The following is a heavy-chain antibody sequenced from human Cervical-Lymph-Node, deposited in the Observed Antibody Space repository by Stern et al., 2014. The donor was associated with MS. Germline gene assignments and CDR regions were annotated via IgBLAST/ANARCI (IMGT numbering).Heavy chain of an antibody. D-gene: IGHD2-2*01. J-gene: IGHJ4*02. CDR1: GFTFKSYT. CDR2: VIYNGTNK. CDR3: AKYAQSFDS. V-gene: IGHV3-30*14. Sequence: VQLVESGGGVVQPGRSLRLSCAASGFTFKSYTMQWVRQAPGTGLEWVAVVIYNGTNKYYADSVKGRFTISRDNSKNTLFLQMNSLRPEDSAVYYCAKYAQSFDSWGQGTLVTVSS.